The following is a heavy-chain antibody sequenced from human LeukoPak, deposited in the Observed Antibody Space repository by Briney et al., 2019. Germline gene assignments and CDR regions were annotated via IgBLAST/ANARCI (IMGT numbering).Heavy chain of an antibody. CDR1: GFPFSSYW. J-gene: IGHJ4*02. V-gene: IGHV3-74*01. Sequence: GGSLRLSCAASGFPFSSYWMHWVRQAPGKGLLWVSRIYNDGSRTAYADSVKGRFTISGDNAKNTLFLQMNSLTAEDTAVYYCAKGVDYFDYWGQGTLVTVSS. CDR3: AKGVDYFDY. D-gene: IGHD5/OR15-5a*01. CDR2: IYNDGSRT.